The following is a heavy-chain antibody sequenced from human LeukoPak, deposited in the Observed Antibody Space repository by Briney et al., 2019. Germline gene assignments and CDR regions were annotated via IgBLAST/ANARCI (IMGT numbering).Heavy chain of an antibody. CDR3: ARGVLIFVVVVAATDLDY. CDR2: INPNSGGT. D-gene: IGHD2-15*01. CDR1: GYTFTSYD. J-gene: IGHJ4*02. Sequence: VASVKVSCKASGYTFTSYDINWVRQAPGQGLEWMGWINPNSGGTNYAQKFQGRVTMTRDTSISTAYMELSRLRSDDTAVYYCARGVLIFVVVVAATDLDYWGQGTLVTVSS. V-gene: IGHV1-2*02.